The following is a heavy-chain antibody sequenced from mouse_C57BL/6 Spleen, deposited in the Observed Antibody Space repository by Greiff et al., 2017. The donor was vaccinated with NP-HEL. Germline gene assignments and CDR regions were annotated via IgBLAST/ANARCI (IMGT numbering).Heavy chain of an antibody. CDR2: IYPSDSET. V-gene: IGHV1-61*01. J-gene: IGHJ1*03. D-gene: IGHD2-1*01. Sequence: QVQLQQPGAELVRPGSSVKLSCKASGYTFTSYWMDWVKQRPGQGLEWIGNIYPSDSETHYNQKFKDKATLTVDKSSSTAYMQLSSLTSEDSAVYYCAREGWGNYWYFDVWGTGTTVTGSS. CDR3: AREGWGNYWYFDV. CDR1: GYTFTSYW.